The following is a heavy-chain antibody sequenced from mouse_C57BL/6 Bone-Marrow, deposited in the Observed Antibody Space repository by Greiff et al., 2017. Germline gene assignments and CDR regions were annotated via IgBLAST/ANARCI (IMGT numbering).Heavy chain of an antibody. J-gene: IGHJ4*01. D-gene: IGHD2-4*01. CDR1: GYTFTNYW. CDR2: MHPNGGSP. V-gene: IGHV1-64*01. CDR3: ARSYDYDDYTRDC. Sequence: QVQLQQPGAELVKPGASVKLSCKASGYTFTNYWMHWVKQRPGQGLEWIGMMHPNGGSPDYNEKFKSEATLSVDKSSRTAYMELSRLTSEDSAVDYCARSYDYDDYTRDCWGQGTSGTVSS.